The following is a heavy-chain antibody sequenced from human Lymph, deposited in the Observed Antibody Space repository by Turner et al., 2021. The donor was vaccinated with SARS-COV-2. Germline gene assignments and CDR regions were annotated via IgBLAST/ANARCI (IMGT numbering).Heavy chain of an antibody. J-gene: IGHJ6*02. CDR3: ARDLGTYGMDV. CDR1: GIIVSRNY. V-gene: IGHV3-53*01. D-gene: IGHD6-13*01. CDR2: IYSGGTT. Sequence: EVQLVEPGGGLLQPGGSLRLSCAASGIIVSRNYMNWVRQAPGKGLEWDSVIYSGGTTYYADSVKGRFTISRDNSKNTLYLQMNSLRVEDTAVYYCARDLGTYGMDVWGQGTTVTVSS.